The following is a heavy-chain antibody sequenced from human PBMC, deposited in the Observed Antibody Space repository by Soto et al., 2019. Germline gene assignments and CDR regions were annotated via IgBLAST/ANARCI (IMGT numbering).Heavy chain of an antibody. CDR3: ARIPRIAVARYYFDY. Sequence: ASVKVSCKASGYTFTGYYMHWVRQAPGQGLEWMGWINPNSGGTNYAQKFQGRVTMTRDTPISTAYMELSRLRSDDTAVYYCARIPRIAVARYYFDYWGQGTLVTVSS. D-gene: IGHD6-19*01. CDR2: INPNSGGT. J-gene: IGHJ4*02. V-gene: IGHV1-2*02. CDR1: GYTFTGYY.